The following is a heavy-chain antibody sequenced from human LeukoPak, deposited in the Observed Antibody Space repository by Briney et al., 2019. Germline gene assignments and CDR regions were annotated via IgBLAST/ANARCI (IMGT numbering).Heavy chain of an antibody. J-gene: IGHJ6*03. CDR1: GGSLSSTSYY. D-gene: IGHD3-22*01. V-gene: IGHV4-39*01. CDR2: MYYSGST. Sequence: SETLSLTCTVSGGSLSSTSYYWGWIRQPPGKGLEWIGTMYYSGSTYYNPSLKSRVTISVDRSKNQFSLKVSSVTAADTAVYYCARHSPDYYDSSGYRYYYYYMDVWGKGSTVTVSS. CDR3: ARHSPDYYDSSGYRYYYYYMDV.